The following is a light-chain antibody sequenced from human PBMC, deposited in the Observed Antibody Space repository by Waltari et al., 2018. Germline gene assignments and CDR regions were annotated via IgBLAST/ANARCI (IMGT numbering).Light chain of an antibody. V-gene: IGLV1-40*01. J-gene: IGLJ3*02. Sequence: QSVLTQPPSVSGAPGQRVTISCTGSASNTGAGYAVHWYQQLPRAAPKLLIYGSTSRPLGVPARFFGSTSGTSASLAITGLQAEDEADYYCQSYDTSLSVVFGGGTKLTVL. CDR2: GST. CDR1: ASNTGAGYA. CDR3: QSYDTSLSVV.